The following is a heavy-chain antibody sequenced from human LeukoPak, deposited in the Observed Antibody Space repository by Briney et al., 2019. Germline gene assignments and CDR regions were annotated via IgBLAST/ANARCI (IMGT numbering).Heavy chain of an antibody. J-gene: IGHJ4*02. Sequence: GGSLRLSCSASGFTFSSYAMHWVRQAPGKGLEYVSAISSNGGSTYYADSVKGRFTISRDNSKNTLYLQMSSLRAEDTAVYYCVKAIAVAGTSSLNYWGQGTLVTVSS. V-gene: IGHV3-64D*06. CDR2: ISSNGGST. CDR3: VKAIAVAGTSSLNY. D-gene: IGHD6-19*01. CDR1: GFTFSSYA.